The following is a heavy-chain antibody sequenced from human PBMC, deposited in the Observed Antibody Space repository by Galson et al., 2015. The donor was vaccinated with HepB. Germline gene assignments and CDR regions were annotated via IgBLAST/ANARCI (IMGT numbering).Heavy chain of an antibody. CDR2: ISYDGSNK. V-gene: IGHV3-30*18. CDR1: GFTFSSYG. Sequence: SLRLSCAASGFTFSSYGMHWVRQAPGKGLEWVAVISYDGSNKYYADSVKGRFTISRDNSKNTLYLQMNSLRAEDTAVYYCAKDPSAYYYGSGDWGQGTLVTVSS. CDR3: AKDPSAYYYGSGD. D-gene: IGHD3-10*01. J-gene: IGHJ4*02.